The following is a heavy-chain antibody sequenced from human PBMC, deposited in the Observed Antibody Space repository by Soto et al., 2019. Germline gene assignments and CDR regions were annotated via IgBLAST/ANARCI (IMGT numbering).Heavy chain of an antibody. V-gene: IGHV3-64*04. Sequence: PGGSLRLSCSVSGFTFSNYAMHWVRPAPGKGLEYVSGITSDGDSTWHADSVKGRFTISRDNSKNTLYLQMNSLRAEDTAVYYCAKGGGFLECQDACYYYGMDVWGQGTTVTVSS. J-gene: IGHJ6*02. CDR2: ITSDGDST. CDR1: GFTFSNYA. CDR3: AKGGGFLECQDACYYYGMDV. D-gene: IGHD3-3*01.